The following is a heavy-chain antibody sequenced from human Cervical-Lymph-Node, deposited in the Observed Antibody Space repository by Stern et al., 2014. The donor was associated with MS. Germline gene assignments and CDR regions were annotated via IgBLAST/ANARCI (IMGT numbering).Heavy chain of an antibody. CDR3: TRPLAGTTLLFDS. J-gene: IGHJ4*02. CDR1: GDTFTSHY. D-gene: IGHD1-1*01. V-gene: IGHV1-46*03. Sequence: QVQLVESGAEVTRPGASVKVSCKASGDTFTSHYMHWVRQAPGQGLEWMGIINPSGDCTTYAQKFQGRLTMTRDTSTSTVYMELSSLTSEDTAVYYCTRPLAGTTLLFDSWGQGTLVTVSS. CDR2: INPSGDCT.